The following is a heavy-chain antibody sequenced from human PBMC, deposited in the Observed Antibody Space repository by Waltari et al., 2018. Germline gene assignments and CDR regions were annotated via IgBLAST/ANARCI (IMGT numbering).Heavy chain of an antibody. J-gene: IGHJ4*02. Sequence: QVQLQESGQGLVKPSGTLSLTCTVSGGALGGYYCSWIRQPTGKGLEGIGYIYYSARTNYNPSLKSRVTISVDTSKNQFSLTLSSVTAADTAVYYCARDFAPIGYFDYSGQGTLVTVSS. CDR2: IYYSART. CDR1: GGALGGYY. V-gene: IGHV4-59*01. CDR3: ARDFAPIGYFDY. D-gene: IGHD2-15*01.